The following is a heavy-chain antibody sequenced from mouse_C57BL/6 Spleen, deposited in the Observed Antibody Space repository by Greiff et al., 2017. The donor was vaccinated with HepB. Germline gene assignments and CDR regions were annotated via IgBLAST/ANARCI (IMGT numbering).Heavy chain of an antibody. CDR1: GYTFTSYW. Sequence: QVQLKQPGAELVKPGASVKMSCKASGYTFTSYWITWVKQRPGQGLEWIGDIYPGSGSTNYNEKFKSKATLTVDTSSSTAYMQLSSLTSEDSAVYYCARLMDYYSNLYYAMDYWGQGTSVTVSS. CDR3: ARLMDYYSNLYYAMDY. D-gene: IGHD2-5*01. CDR2: IYPGSGST. J-gene: IGHJ4*01. V-gene: IGHV1-55*01.